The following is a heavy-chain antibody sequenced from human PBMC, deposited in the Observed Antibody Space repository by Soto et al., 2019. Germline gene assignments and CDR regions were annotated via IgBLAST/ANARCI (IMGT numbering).Heavy chain of an antibody. CDR1: GFSLSTSGVG. CDR3: AHNSPLARNFWSGFWAPYYFDY. D-gene: IGHD3-3*01. CDR2: IYWDDDK. J-gene: IGHJ4*02. V-gene: IGHV2-5*02. Sequence: SGPTLVNPTQTLTLTCPFSGFSLSTSGVGVGWIRQPPGKALEWLALIYWDDDKRYSPSLKSRLTITKDTSKNQVVLTMTNMDPVDTATYYCAHNSPLARNFWSGFWAPYYFDYWGQGTLVTVSS.